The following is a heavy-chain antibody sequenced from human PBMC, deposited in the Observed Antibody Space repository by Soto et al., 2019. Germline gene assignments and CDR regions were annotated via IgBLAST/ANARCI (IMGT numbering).Heavy chain of an antibody. Sequence: PGGSLRLSCAASGFTFSSYAMNWVRQAPGKGLEWVSVINTSGGYTNYADSVKGRFTISRDNTKNMVYVQMNSLSAEDSAVYYCARRALSGDADCWGQGTRVTVSS. CDR2: INTSGGYT. V-gene: IGHV3-23*01. D-gene: IGHD2-21*01. CDR1: GFTFSSYA. CDR3: ARRALSGDADC. J-gene: IGHJ1*01.